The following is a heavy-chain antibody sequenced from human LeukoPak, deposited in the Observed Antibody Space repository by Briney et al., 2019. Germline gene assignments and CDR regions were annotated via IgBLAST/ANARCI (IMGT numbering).Heavy chain of an antibody. Sequence: HPGGSLRLSCAASGFTFSTCSMNWVRQAPGKGLEWVSAISGSGGSTYYADSVKGRFTISRDNAKNSLYLQMNSLRAEDTAVYYCARLLVAAAGTSDYWGQGTLVTVSS. CDR2: ISGSGGST. CDR3: ARLLVAAAGTSDY. D-gene: IGHD6-13*01. J-gene: IGHJ4*02. CDR1: GFTFSTCS. V-gene: IGHV3-48*01.